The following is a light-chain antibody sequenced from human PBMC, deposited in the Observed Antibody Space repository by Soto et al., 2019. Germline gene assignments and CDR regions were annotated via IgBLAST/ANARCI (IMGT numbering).Light chain of an antibody. CDR3: SSYAGTHIV. CDR1: SSDVGAYDY. CDR2: DVN. Sequence: QSVLTQPPSASGSPGQSAAISCTGTSSDVGAYDYVSWYQQHPGKAPKLLIYDVNKRPSGVPDRFSGSKSGNTASLTVSGLQAEDEADYYCSSYAGTHIVFGTGTKVTVL. J-gene: IGLJ1*01. V-gene: IGLV2-8*01.